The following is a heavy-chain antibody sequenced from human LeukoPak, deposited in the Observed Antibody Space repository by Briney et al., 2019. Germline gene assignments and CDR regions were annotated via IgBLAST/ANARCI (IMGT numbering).Heavy chain of an antibody. D-gene: IGHD3-22*01. J-gene: IGHJ4*02. CDR3: ARHVVGVADYYDSSGYYYFDY. V-gene: IGHV4-39*01. CDR1: GGSISSSSYY. Sequence: SETLSLTCTVSGGSISSSSYYWGWIRQPPGKGLEWIVSIYYSGSTYYNPSLKSRVTISVDTSKNQFSLKLSPVTAADTAVYYCARHVVGVADYYDSSGYYYFDYWGQGTLVTVSS. CDR2: IYYSGST.